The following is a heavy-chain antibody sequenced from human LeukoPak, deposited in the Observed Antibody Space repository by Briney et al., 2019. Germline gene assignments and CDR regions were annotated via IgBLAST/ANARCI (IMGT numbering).Heavy chain of an antibody. V-gene: IGHV3-30*18. CDR3: AKDRSGYYDFWRGYYGTYGMDV. D-gene: IGHD3-3*01. Sequence: GGSLGLSCAASGFTFSGYGMHWVPEAPGKGLEGGAVISLDGSNKYYADSVKGRFTISRDNSKNTLYLHMNSLRAEDTAVYYCAKDRSGYYDFWRGYYGTYGMDVWGQGTTVTVSS. CDR2: ISLDGSNK. CDR1: GFTFSGYG. J-gene: IGHJ6*02.